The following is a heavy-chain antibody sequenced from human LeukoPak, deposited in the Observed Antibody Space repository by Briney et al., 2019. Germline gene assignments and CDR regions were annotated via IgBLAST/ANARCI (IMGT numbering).Heavy chain of an antibody. Sequence: GESLQISCKGSGYSFTSYWIGWVRQMPGKGLEWMGIIYPGDSDTRYSPSFQGQVTISADKSISTAYLQWSSLKASDTAMYYCARQSLHYSYGQTGPDYWGQGTLVTVSS. D-gene: IGHD5-18*01. CDR1: GYSFTSYW. CDR2: IYPGDSDT. V-gene: IGHV5-51*01. CDR3: ARQSLHYSYGQTGPDY. J-gene: IGHJ4*02.